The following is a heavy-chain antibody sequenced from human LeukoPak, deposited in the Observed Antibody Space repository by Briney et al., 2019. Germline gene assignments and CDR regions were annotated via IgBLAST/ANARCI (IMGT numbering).Heavy chain of an antibody. CDR2: ISYDGSNK. Sequence: GGSLRLSCAASGFTFSSYAMHWVRQAPGKGLEWVAVISYDGSNKYYANSVKGRITISRDNSKNTLYLQMNSLRAEDTAVYYSARDSEGYWGQGTLVTVSS. D-gene: IGHD1-26*01. CDR1: GFTFSSYA. CDR3: ARDSEGY. J-gene: IGHJ4*02. V-gene: IGHV3-30*04.